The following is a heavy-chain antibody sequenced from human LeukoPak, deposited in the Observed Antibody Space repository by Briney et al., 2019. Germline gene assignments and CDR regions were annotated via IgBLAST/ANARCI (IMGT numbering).Heavy chain of an antibody. CDR1: GFTLSTYR. CDR3: ARDSSPYYDILTGPDY. CDR2: IRYDGSNK. V-gene: IGHV3-30*02. D-gene: IGHD3-9*01. J-gene: IGHJ4*02. Sequence: GGSLRLSCAASGFTLSTYRMNWVRQAPGKGLEWVAFIRYDGSNKYYADSVKGRFTISRDNSKNTLYLQMNSLRAEDTAVYYCARDSSPYYDILTGPDYWGQGTLVTVSS.